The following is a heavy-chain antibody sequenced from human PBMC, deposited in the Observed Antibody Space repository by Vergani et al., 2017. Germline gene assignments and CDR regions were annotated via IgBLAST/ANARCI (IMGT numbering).Heavy chain of an antibody. D-gene: IGHD1-1*01. V-gene: IGHV5-51*01. CDR3: ARHTTCTDS. CDR2: IYPADSDT. CDR1: EYSFGNYW. Sequence: EVVLVQSGPEMRKPGESLKISCKGSEYSFGNYWIGWVRQMPGKGLEWMGIIYPADSDTRYSPSFQGQVTISADKSISTAFLQWDSLKASDTALYYCARHTTCTDSWGQGTLVTVSS. J-gene: IGHJ4*02.